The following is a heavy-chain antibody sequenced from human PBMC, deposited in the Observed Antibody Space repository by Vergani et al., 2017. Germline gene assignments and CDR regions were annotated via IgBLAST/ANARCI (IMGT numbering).Heavy chain of an antibody. J-gene: IGHJ6*02. CDR3: AKDRESSYYYGMDV. CDR1: GFTFDDYA. Sequence: EVQLVESGGGLVQPGRSLRLSCAASGFTFDDYAMHWVRQAPGKGLEWVSGISWNSGSIDYADSVKGRFTISGDNAKNSLYLQMNSLRAEDTALYYCAKDRESSYYYGMDVWGQGTTVTVSS. V-gene: IGHV3-9*01. CDR2: ISWNSGSI.